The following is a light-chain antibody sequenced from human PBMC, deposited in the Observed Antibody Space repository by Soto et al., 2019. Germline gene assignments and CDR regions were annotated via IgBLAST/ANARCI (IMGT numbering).Light chain of an antibody. CDR1: QSVSSY. V-gene: IGKV3-11*01. CDR3: QQYGSSVP. Sequence: SPATLSLTKGERATLSCRASQSVSSYLAWYQQKPGQAPRLLIYDASNRATGIPARFSGSGSGTDFTLTISSLQSEDFAVYYCQQYGSSVPFGQGTRLAIK. J-gene: IGKJ5*01. CDR2: DAS.